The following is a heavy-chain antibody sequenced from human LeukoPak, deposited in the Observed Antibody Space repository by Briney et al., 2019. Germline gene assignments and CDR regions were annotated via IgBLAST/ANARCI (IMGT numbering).Heavy chain of an antibody. CDR1: GFTFSTYW. CDR2: IKDDGSEK. Sequence: PGGSLRLSCAASGFTFSTYWMSWARQAPGKGLEWVAKIKDDGSEKYYVDSVKGRFTISRDNAKSSLYLQMDYLRAEDTAVYFCASGGWYSVYWGQGTLVTVSS. V-gene: IGHV3-7*01. D-gene: IGHD6-19*01. CDR3: ASGGWYSVY. J-gene: IGHJ4*02.